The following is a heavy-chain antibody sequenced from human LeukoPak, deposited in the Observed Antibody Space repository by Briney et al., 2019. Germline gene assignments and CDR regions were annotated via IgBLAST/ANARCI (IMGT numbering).Heavy chain of an antibody. Sequence: GGSLRLSCAASGFTFSDAWMNWVRLAPRKGLEWVGRIKSRNRGETVDYAAPVKGRFTISRDDSKTTVYLQMNSLKTEDTAIYYCTTDGSTTLSNTFDYWGQGTLVTVSS. CDR2: IKSRNRGETV. J-gene: IGHJ4*02. D-gene: IGHD1-26*01. CDR1: GFTFSDAW. CDR3: TTDGSTTLSNTFDY. V-gene: IGHV3-15*01.